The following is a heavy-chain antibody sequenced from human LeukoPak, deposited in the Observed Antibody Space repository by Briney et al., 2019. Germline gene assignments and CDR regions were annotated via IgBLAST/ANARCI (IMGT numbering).Heavy chain of an antibody. CDR3: ASSRYSSSWYDGFDY. J-gene: IGHJ4*02. CDR1: GFTSSSYS. Sequence: KTGGSLRLSCAASGFTSSSYSMNWVRQAPGKGLAWVSSISSSSSYIYYADSVKGRFTISRDNAKNSLYLQMNSLRAEDTAVYYCASSRYSSSWYDGFDYWGQGTLVTVSS. V-gene: IGHV3-21*01. D-gene: IGHD6-13*01. CDR2: ISSSSSYI.